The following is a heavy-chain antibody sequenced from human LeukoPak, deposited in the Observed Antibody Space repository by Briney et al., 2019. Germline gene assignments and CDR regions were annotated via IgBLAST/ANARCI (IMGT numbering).Heavy chain of an antibody. D-gene: IGHD3-10*01. CDR2: INHSGST. J-gene: IGHJ3*02. Sequence: SETLSLTCAVYGGSFSGYYWSWIRQPPGKGLEWIGEINHSGSTNYNPSLKSRVTISVDTSKNQFSLKLSSVTAADTAVYYCARRGTYAQLNYYGSGSYYRKPSRGLAFDIWGQGTMVTVSS. CDR1: GGSFSGYY. V-gene: IGHV4-34*01. CDR3: ARRGTYAQLNYYGSGSYYRKPSRGLAFDI.